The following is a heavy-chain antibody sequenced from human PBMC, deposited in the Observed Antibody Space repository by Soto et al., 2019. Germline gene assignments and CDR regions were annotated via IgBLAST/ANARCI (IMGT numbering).Heavy chain of an antibody. CDR2: INPNSGGT. J-gene: IGHJ3*02. V-gene: IGHV1-2*02. Sequence: VASVKVSCKASGYTFTGYYMHWVRQAPGQGLEWMGWINPNSGGTNYAQKFQGRVTMTRDTSISTAYMELSRLRSDDTAVYYCARDSWFYSDSSGYSHCFDIWGKGKMVTVSS. CDR3: ARDSWFYSDSSGYSHCFDI. D-gene: IGHD3-22*01. CDR1: GYTFTGYY.